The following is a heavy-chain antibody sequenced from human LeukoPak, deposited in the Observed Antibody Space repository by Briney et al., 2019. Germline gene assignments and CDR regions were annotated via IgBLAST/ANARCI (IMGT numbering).Heavy chain of an antibody. CDR1: GGSISSYY. V-gene: IGHV4-59*12. D-gene: IGHD5-24*01. J-gene: IGHJ4*02. CDR2: IYYSGST. CDR3: ARDRRRDGYNFDI. Sequence: KASETLSLTCTVSGGSISSYYWSWIRQPPGKGLEWIGYIYYSGSTNYNPSLKSRVTISVDTSKSQFSLKLSSVTAADTAVYYCARDRRRDGYNFDIWGQGTLVTVSS.